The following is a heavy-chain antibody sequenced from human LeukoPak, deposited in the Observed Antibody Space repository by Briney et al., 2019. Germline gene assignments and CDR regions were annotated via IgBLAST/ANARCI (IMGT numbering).Heavy chain of an antibody. CDR3: ARLEDYVVDY. D-gene: IGHD4-17*01. CDR2: ISGYNGHA. CDR1: GYTFTSYY. J-gene: IGHJ4*02. Sequence: ASVKVSCKASGYTFTSYYMHWVRQAPGQGLEWMGWISGYNGHANYAQKFQGRVTMTTETSTSTAYMELRSLRSDDTAVYYCARLEDYVVDYWGQGTLVTVSS. V-gene: IGHV1-18*04.